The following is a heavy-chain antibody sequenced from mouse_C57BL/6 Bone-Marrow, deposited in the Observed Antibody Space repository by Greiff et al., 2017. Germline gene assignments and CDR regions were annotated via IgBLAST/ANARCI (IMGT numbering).Heavy chain of an antibody. CDR3: AREGYGNYGWYFDV. CDR1: GYTFTSYW. V-gene: IGHV1-52*01. D-gene: IGHD2-1*01. Sequence: VQLQQPGAELVRPGSSVKLSCKASGYTFTSYWMHWVKQRPIQGLEWIGNIDPSDSETHYNQKFKDKATLTVDKTSSTAYMQLSSLTSEDSAVYYCAREGYGNYGWYFDVWGTGTTVTVSS. CDR2: IDPSDSET. J-gene: IGHJ1*03.